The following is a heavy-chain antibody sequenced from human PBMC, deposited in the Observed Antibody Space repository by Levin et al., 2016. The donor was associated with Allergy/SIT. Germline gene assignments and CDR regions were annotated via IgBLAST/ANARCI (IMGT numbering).Heavy chain of an antibody. CDR2: IKQDGSQK. CDR3: ARGMGWESDY. D-gene: IGHD3-16*01. CDR1: RFTFSDYW. Sequence: GGSLRLSCAASRFTFSDYWMTWVRQAPGKGLEWVANIKQDGSQKNYLDSVKGRFTISRDNARNSLFLQMNSLRVEDTAVYYCARGMGWESDYWGQGTLVTVSS. V-gene: IGHV3-7*05. J-gene: IGHJ4*02.